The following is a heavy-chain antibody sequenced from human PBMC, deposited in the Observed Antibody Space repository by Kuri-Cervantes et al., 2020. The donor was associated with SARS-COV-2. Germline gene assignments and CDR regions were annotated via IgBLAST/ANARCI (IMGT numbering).Heavy chain of an antibody. D-gene: IGHD6-13*01. Sequence: SKTLSLTCTVSVGSIISSSYYWGWIRQPPGKGLEWIGSIYYSGSTYYNPSLKSRVTISVDTSKNQLSLKLSSVTAADTAVYYCARERGDKTAADTYYYYYYGMDVWGRGTTVTVSS. V-gene: IGHV4-39*02. J-gene: IGHJ6*02. CDR1: VGSIISSSYY. CDR3: ARERGDKTAADTYYYYYYGMDV. CDR2: IYYSGST.